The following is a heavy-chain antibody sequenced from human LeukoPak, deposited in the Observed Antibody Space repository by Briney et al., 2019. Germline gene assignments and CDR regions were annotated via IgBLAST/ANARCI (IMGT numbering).Heavy chain of an antibody. CDR3: ATHSSRWYDHDAFDI. J-gene: IGHJ3*02. CDR1: GFSFTGSV. CDR2: IVVGSGNT. V-gene: IGHV1-58*02. Sequence: SVKVSCKASGFSFTGSVIQWVRQARGQRLEWIGWIVVGSGNTNYAQKFQERVTITRDRSTSTAYMELSSLRSEDTALYYCATHSSRWYDHDAFDIWGQGTMVTVS. D-gene: IGHD6-19*01.